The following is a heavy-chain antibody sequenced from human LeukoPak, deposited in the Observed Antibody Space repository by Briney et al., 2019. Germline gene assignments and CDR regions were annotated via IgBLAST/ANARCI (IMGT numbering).Heavy chain of an antibody. CDR2: ISAYNGNT. D-gene: IGHD2-2*01. Sequence: ASVKVSCKASGYTFTSYGISWVRQAPGQGLEWMGWISAYNGNTNYAQKVQGRVTMTTDTSTSTAYMELRRLRSDDTAVYYCARSSSVVPAVIAGGYWGQGTLVTVSS. J-gene: IGHJ4*02. V-gene: IGHV1-18*01. CDR1: GYTFTSYG. CDR3: ARSSSVVPAVIAGGY.